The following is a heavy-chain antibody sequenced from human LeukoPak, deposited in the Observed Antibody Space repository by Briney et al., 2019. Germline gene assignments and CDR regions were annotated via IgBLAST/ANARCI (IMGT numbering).Heavy chain of an antibody. Sequence: SQTLSLTCTVSGGSISSGDYYWSWIRQPPGKGLEWIGYIYYSGSTYYNPSLKSRVTISVDTSKNQFSLKLSSVTAADTAVYYCARVVPYNMVRPRGFDPWGQGTLVTVSS. CDR2: IYYSGST. J-gene: IGHJ5*02. V-gene: IGHV4-30-4*01. D-gene: IGHD3-10*01. CDR1: GGSISSGDYY. CDR3: ARVVPYNMVRPRGFDP.